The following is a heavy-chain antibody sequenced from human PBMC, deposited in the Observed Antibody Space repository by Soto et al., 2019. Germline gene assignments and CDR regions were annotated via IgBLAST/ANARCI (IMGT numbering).Heavy chain of an antibody. CDR3: TTGSYEGF. J-gene: IGHJ4*02. Sequence: EVQLVESGGGLVKPGESLRLSCAASGFSFSSAWMNWVRQAPGKGLEWVGRIKTQSEGASTQYPAPVKGRFSISRDDSKNMLSRKLTSLKIKDTAVYYCTTGSYEGFWGQGTLVTVSS. CDR2: IKTQSEGAST. CDR1: GFSFSSAW. D-gene: IGHD5-12*01. V-gene: IGHV3-15*07.